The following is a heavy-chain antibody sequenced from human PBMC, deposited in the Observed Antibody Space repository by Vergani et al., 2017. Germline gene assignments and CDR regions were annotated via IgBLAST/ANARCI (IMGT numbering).Heavy chain of an antibody. CDR1: GFTFSDYY. D-gene: IGHD3-10*01. J-gene: IGHJ4*02. CDR3: ARDLHTGWAGSGSYNY. V-gene: IGHV3-11*06. Sequence: QVQLVESGGGLVKPRGSLRLSCAASGFTFSDYYMSWIRQAPGKGLEWVSYISSSSSYTNYADSVKGRFTISRDNAKNSLYLQMNSLRAEDTAVYYCARDLHTGWAGSGSYNYWGQGTLVTVSS. CDR2: ISSSSSYT.